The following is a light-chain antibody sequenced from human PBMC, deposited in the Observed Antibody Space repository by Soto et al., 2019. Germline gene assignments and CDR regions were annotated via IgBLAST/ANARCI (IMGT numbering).Light chain of an antibody. CDR3: QQCHATPLT. CDR2: GAT. CDR1: HSIGNY. Sequence: IPMTRSPCSLSASVGDIVTITGRASHSIGNYLNWYQQKPGKAPNLLIFGATTLQSGFPSRFSGSGYGTNFTLIISVLQPEDFATYYCQQCHATPLTFGQGTRLEIK. J-gene: IGKJ5*01. V-gene: IGKV1-39*01.